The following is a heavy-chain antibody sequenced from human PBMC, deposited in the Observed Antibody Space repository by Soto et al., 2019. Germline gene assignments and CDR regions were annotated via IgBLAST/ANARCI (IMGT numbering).Heavy chain of an antibody. CDR3: ASAAGTEWVFDD. CDR1: GGNFSSYA. J-gene: IGHJ4*02. Sequence: QVQLVQSGAEVKKPWSSVKVSCKASGGNFSSYAISWLRQAPGQGLEWMGGIIPIFGTANYAQKFQARVTMAADESTSTAYMELSSLRSEDTAVYYCASAAGTEWVFDDWCQGTLVTVSS. CDR2: IIPIFGTA. D-gene: IGHD6-13*01. V-gene: IGHV1-69*01.